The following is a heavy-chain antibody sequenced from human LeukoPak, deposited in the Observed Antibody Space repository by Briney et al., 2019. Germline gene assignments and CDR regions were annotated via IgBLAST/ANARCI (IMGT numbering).Heavy chain of an antibody. CDR3: ASSTYYDFWSGWAFDI. CDR2: ISISISTR. D-gene: IGHD3-3*01. V-gene: IGHV3-11*01. Sequence: SYISISISTRYYADSVKGRLTISRDNAKNSLYLQMNSLRAEDTAVYYCASSTYYDFWSGWAFDIWGQGTMVTVSS. J-gene: IGHJ3*02.